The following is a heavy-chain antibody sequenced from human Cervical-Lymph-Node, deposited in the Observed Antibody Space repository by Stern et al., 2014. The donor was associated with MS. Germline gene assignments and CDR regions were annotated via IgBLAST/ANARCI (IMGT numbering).Heavy chain of an antibody. CDR2: IYPGDSDT. CDR3: ARTVSSSWYVGH. Sequence: EVQLVQSGAEVKQPGESLRITCKGSGYSFTTYWIAWVRQMPGKGLEYMGMIYPGDSDTRYSPSFQGQVTISADKSISIAYLQWSSLKASDTAMYYCARTVSSSWYVGHWGQGTLVTVSS. J-gene: IGHJ4*02. D-gene: IGHD6-13*01. CDR1: GYSFTTYW. V-gene: IGHV5-51*01.